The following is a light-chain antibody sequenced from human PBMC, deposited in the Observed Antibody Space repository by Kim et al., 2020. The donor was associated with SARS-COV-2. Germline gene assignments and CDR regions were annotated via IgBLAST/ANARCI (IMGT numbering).Light chain of an antibody. CDR1: HTISSY. J-gene: IGKJ4*01. CDR2: DAS. Sequence: SPGERATLTCSASHTISSYLAWYQQKPGQAPRLRIYDASNRATGIPARFSGSGSGTDFSLTISSLEPEDFAVYYCQQRGSWPPTFGGGTKVDIK. CDR3: QQRGSWPPT. V-gene: IGKV3-11*01.